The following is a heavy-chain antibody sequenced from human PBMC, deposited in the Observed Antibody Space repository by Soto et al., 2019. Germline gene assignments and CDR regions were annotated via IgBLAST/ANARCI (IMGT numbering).Heavy chain of an antibody. V-gene: IGHV5-51*01. CDR1: GYSFTSYW. J-gene: IGHJ5*02. CDR3: ARHDLLEPKGFDP. D-gene: IGHD1-1*01. Sequence: GESLKISCKGSGYSFTSYWXGWVRQMPGKGLEWMGIIYPGDSDTRYSPSFQGQVTISADKSISTAYLQWSSLKASDTAMYYCARHDLLEPKGFDPWGQGTLVTVSS. CDR2: IYPGDSDT.